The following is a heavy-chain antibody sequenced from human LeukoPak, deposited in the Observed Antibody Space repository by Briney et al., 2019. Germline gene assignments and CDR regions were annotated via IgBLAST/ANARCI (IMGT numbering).Heavy chain of an antibody. Sequence: SETLSLTCAVSGGSISSGGYSWSWIRQPPGTGLEWIGYIYYSGSTYYNPSLKSRVTISVDTSKNRFSLKLSSVTAADTAVYYCARGATTVTTFDYWGQGTLVTVSS. CDR1: GGSISSGGYS. J-gene: IGHJ4*02. CDR3: ARGATTVTTFDY. CDR2: IYYSGST. D-gene: IGHD4-17*01. V-gene: IGHV4-30-4*08.